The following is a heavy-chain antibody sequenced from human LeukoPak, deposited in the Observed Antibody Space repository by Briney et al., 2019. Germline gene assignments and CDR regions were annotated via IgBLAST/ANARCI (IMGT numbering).Heavy chain of an antibody. Sequence: SETLSLTCTVSGGSISSSSYYWGWIRQPPGNGLEWFGSIYYSGSTYYNTSLKSRVTISVDTCKNQFSLKLSSVTAADTAVYYCARRVYGNFDYWGQGTLVTVSS. J-gene: IGHJ4*02. CDR3: ARRVYGNFDY. CDR2: IYYSGST. V-gene: IGHV4-39*01. CDR1: GGSISSSSYY. D-gene: IGHD6-13*01.